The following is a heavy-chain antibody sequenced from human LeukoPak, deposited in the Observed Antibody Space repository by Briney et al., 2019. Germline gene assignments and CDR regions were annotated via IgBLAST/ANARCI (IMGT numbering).Heavy chain of an antibody. CDR2: IYYSGST. J-gene: IGHJ3*02. CDR1: GGSISSGSYY. Sequence: SETLSLTCTVSGGSISSGSYYWGCIRQPPGKGLEWIGSIYYSGSTYYNPSLKSRVTISVDTSKNQFSLKLSSVTAADTAVYYCQGNIPAFDIWGQGTMVTVSS. CDR3: QGNIPAFDI. D-gene: IGHD2/OR15-2a*01. V-gene: IGHV4-39*01.